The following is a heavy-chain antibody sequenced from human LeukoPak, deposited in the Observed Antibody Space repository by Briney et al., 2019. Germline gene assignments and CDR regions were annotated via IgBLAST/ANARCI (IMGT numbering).Heavy chain of an antibody. CDR1: GGSISSSSYY. Sequence: EPSETLSLTCTVSGGSISSSSYYWGWIRQPPGKGLEWIGSIYYSGSTYYNPSLKSRVTISVDTSKNQFSLKLSSVTAADTAVYYCAKVIRGGYGMDVWGQGTTVTVSS. V-gene: IGHV4-39*01. J-gene: IGHJ6*01. D-gene: IGHD3-10*01. CDR2: IYYSGST. CDR3: AKVIRGGYGMDV.